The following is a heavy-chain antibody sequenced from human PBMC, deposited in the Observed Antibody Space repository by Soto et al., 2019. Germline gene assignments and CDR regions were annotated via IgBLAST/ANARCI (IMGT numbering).Heavy chain of an antibody. CDR3: AKDTGFGELFSDTFHL. D-gene: IGHD3-10*01. Sequence: QAQLVESGGGVVQPGRSLRLSCTTSGFNLRSYGMHWVRQAPGKGLSWVAVMSYDGRNTYSADSVKGRFTISRDDSKNTMYLQMNSLRAEDTALYYCAKDTGFGELFSDTFHLSRQGTMVTVSS. CDR1: GFNLRSYG. CDR2: MSYDGRNT. J-gene: IGHJ3*01. V-gene: IGHV3-30*18.